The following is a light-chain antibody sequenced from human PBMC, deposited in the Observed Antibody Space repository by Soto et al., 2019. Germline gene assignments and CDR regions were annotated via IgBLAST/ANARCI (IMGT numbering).Light chain of an antibody. Sequence: DIQLTQSPSFLSASVGDRVTITCRASQDLSRDLAWYQQKPGKAPKLLIYAASTLQSGVPSRFSGSGSGTGFTLTSSSLQPEDFATYYCQQLSSYPITFGQGTRVEIK. CDR3: QQLSSYPIT. J-gene: IGKJ5*01. V-gene: IGKV1-9*01. CDR1: QDLSRD. CDR2: AAS.